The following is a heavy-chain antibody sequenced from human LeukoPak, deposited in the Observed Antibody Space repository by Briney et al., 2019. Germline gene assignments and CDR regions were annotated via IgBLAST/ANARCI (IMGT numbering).Heavy chain of an antibody. CDR2: INAGNGNT. Sequence: ASVKVSCKASGYTFTSYAMHWVRQAPGQRLEWMGWINAGNGNTKYSQKSQGRVTITRDTSASTAYMELSSLRSEDTAVYYCAREPTLYYYDSSGYYEDWGQGTLVTVSS. V-gene: IGHV1-3*01. CDR3: AREPTLYYYDSSGYYED. D-gene: IGHD3-22*01. CDR1: GYTFTSYA. J-gene: IGHJ4*02.